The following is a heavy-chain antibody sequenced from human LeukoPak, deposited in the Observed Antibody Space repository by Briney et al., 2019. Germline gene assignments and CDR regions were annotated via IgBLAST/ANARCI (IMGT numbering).Heavy chain of an antibody. CDR1: GYTFTGYY. CDR3: ARGPSGMVTYFDY. Sequence: ASVKVSCKASGYTFTGYYMHWVRQAPGQGLEWMGWINPNSGGTNYAQKFQGRVTMTRDTSISTAYMELSSLRSEDTAVYYCARGPSGMVTYFDYWGQGTLVTVSS. V-gene: IGHV1-2*02. CDR2: INPNSGGT. J-gene: IGHJ4*02. D-gene: IGHD3-3*01.